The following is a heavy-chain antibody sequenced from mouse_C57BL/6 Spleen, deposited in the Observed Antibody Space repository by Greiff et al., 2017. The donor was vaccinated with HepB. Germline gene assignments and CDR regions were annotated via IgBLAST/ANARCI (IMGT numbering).Heavy chain of an antibody. CDR2: IDPSDSET. V-gene: IGHV1-52*01. D-gene: IGHD1-1*01. Sequence: QVQLKQPGAELVRPGSSVKLSCKASGYTFTSYWMHWVKQRPIQGLEWIGNIDPSDSETHYNQKFKDKATLTVDKSSSTAYMQLSSLTSEDSAVYYCALYGYYAMDYWGQGTSVTVSS. CDR3: ALYGYYAMDY. CDR1: GYTFTSYW. J-gene: IGHJ4*01.